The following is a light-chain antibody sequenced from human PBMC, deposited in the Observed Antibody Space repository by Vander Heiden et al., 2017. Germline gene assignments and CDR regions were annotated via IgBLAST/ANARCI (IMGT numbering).Light chain of an antibody. Sequence: SYESTQPLSLSVSPVQPAPLPCPGDNYGDGFAAWSHQRPGQSPVLLIYQNDRRPSGIPERFSGSNSGNTAPLTISGTQTVDDADYYCQAWDSSALVFGGGTKVTVL. CDR2: QND. CDR3: QAWDSSALV. V-gene: IGLV3-1*01. J-gene: IGLJ2*01. CDR1: NYGDGF.